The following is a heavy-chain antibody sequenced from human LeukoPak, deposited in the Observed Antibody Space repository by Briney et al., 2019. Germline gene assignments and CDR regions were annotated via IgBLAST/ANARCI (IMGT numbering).Heavy chain of an antibody. D-gene: IGHD5-24*01. Sequence: GGSLRLSCAASGFTFSSYWMHWVCQAPGKWLVWVSRINSDGSSTSYADSVKGRFTISRDNAKNTLYLQMNSLRAEDTAVYYCARARGYNFLDYWGQGTLLTVSS. CDR3: ARARGYNFLDY. CDR1: GFTFSSYW. CDR2: INSDGSST. J-gene: IGHJ4*02. V-gene: IGHV3-74*01.